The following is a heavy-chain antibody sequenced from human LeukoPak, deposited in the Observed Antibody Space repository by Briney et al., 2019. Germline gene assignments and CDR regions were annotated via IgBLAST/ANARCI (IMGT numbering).Heavy chain of an antibody. CDR1: GGSISSGDYY. V-gene: IGHV4-30-4*08. D-gene: IGHD3-22*01. Sequence: PSETLSLXCTVSGGSISSGDYYWSWSRQPPGKGLEWIGYIYYSGSTYYNPSLKSRVTISVDTSKNQFSLKLSSVTAADTAVYYCARVSYYYDSSGYHDAFDIWGQGTMVTVPS. J-gene: IGHJ3*02. CDR3: ARVSYYYDSSGYHDAFDI. CDR2: IYYSGST.